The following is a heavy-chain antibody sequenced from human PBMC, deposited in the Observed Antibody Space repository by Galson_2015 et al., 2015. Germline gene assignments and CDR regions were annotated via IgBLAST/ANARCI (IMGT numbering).Heavy chain of an antibody. Sequence: SLRLSCAASGVTVSNNYMSWVRQAPGKGLEWVSVIYGGDMTHYTDSVKGRFTISRDNFKNTLYLQMNNLRAEDTAVYFCARDSTTTHRAGSWGQGTLVIVSS. J-gene: IGHJ5*02. V-gene: IGHV3-53*01. CDR1: GVTVSNNY. D-gene: IGHD2-2*01. CDR3: ARDSTTTHRAGS. CDR2: IYGGDMT.